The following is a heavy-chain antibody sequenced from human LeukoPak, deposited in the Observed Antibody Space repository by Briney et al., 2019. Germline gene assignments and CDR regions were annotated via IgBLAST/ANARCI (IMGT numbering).Heavy chain of an antibody. CDR2: VNGSGGSK. J-gene: IGHJ4*02. D-gene: IGHD3-3*01. CDR3: AKGESSITIFGEDTIQSIGDY. CDR1: VCTFISYV. V-gene: IGHV3-23*01. Sequence: GGCLTLSRLASVCTFISYVMSGVRQAPGRGRAGVAAVNGSGGSKYNAGSVKGRFTNSRDNSKNTLYLQMNSLRAEDTAVYYCAKGESSITIFGEDTIQSIGDYWGQGTLVTVSS.